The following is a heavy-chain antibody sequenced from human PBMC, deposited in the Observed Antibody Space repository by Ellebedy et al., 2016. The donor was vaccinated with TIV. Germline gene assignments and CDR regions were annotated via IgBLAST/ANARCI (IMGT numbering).Heavy chain of an antibody. V-gene: IGHV3-48*01. CDR1: GFTFSNYN. CDR2: ISSSSNTI. J-gene: IGHJ3*02. Sequence: GESLKISCAASGFTFSNYNMNWVRQAPGKGLEWVSYISSSSNTIYYADSVKGRFTIYRDNFKNTLYLQMNSLRAEDTALYYCAKGEVVTTIGAFDIWGQGTMVTVSS. D-gene: IGHD2-21*02. CDR3: AKGEVVTTIGAFDI.